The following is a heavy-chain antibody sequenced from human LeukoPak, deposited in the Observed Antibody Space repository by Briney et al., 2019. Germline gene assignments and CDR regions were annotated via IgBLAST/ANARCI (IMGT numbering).Heavy chain of an antibody. CDR1: GYSFTSYW. Sequence: GESLKISCKGSGYSFTSYWIGWVRQMPGKGLERMGIIYPGDSDTRYSPSFQGQVTISADKSISTAYLQWSSLKASDTAMYYCARPRAYYYDSSGYYEVWGQGTLVTVSS. D-gene: IGHD3-22*01. CDR2: IYPGDSDT. J-gene: IGHJ4*02. V-gene: IGHV5-51*01. CDR3: ARPRAYYYDSSGYYEV.